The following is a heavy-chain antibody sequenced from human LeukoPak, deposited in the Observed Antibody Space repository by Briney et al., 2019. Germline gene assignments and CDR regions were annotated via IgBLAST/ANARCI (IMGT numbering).Heavy chain of an antibody. CDR3: ARKPCYYDSGWFDP. D-gene: IGHD3-22*01. J-gene: IGHJ5*02. Sequence: SETLSLTCTVSGGSISSYYWSWIRQPPGKGLEWIGYIYYSGSTNYNPSLKSRVTISVDTSKNQFSLKLSSVTAADTAVYYCARKPCYYDSGWFDPWGQGTLVTVSS. CDR2: IYYSGST. V-gene: IGHV4-59*08. CDR1: GGSISSYY.